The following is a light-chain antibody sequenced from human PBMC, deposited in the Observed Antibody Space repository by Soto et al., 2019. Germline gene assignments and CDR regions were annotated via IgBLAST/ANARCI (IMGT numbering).Light chain of an antibody. CDR3: QHYNKLPLT. V-gene: IGKV3-15*01. CDR1: QSVSSN. Sequence: EIVLTQSPATLSVSPGERATLSCRASQSVSSNLAWYQQKPGQAPRLVIYGASTRATGIPARFSGSGSGTEFTLTISSLQSEDFAVYSCQHYNKLPLTFGGGAKVEIK. J-gene: IGKJ4*01. CDR2: GAS.